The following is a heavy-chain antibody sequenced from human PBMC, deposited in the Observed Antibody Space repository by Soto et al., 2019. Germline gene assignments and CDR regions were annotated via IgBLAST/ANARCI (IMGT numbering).Heavy chain of an antibody. D-gene: IGHD3-9*01. CDR2: ISGSGGST. J-gene: IGHJ4*02. CDR1: GFTFSSYA. V-gene: IGHV3-23*01. CDR3: ARTRRRYFGWLSLASFEY. Sequence: PGGSLRLSCAASGFTFSSYAMSWVRQAPGKGLEWVSAISGSGGSTYYADSVKGRFTISRDNSKNTLYLQMNSLRAEDTAVYYCARTRRRYFGWLSLASFEYRDQETPVTVSS.